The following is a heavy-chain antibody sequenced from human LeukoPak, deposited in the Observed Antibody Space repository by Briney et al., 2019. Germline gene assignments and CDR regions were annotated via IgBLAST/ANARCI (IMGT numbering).Heavy chain of an antibody. D-gene: IGHD1-7*01. J-gene: IGHJ4*02. CDR1: GGSISSSNW. V-gene: IGHV4-4*02. CDR3: ARSHSSGYNWNLDLDY. Sequence: SGTLSLTCAVSGGSISSSNWWSWVRQPPGKGLEWIGEIYHSGSTNYNPSLKSRVTISLDTSKNQFSLMLSSVTAADTAVYYCARSHSSGYNWNLDLDYWGQGTLVTVSS. CDR2: IYHSGST.